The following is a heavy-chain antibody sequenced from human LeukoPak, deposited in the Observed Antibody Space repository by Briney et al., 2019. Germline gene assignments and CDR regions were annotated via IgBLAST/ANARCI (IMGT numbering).Heavy chain of an antibody. Sequence: GGSLRLSCGASGFTFSSYSMNSVRQAPRKGLEWGSYISGSSRNIYYPDSVRGRFTISRDNAKNSLYLQMNGLRDEDTAVYYCARDGAAHCGGDCYSGAFDIWGQGTMVTVSS. V-gene: IGHV3-48*02. J-gene: IGHJ3*02. D-gene: IGHD2-21*02. CDR1: GFTFSSYS. CDR3: ARDGAAHCGGDCYSGAFDI. CDR2: ISGSSRNI.